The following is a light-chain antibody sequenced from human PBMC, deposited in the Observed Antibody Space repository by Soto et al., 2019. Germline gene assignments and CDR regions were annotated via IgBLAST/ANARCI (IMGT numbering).Light chain of an antibody. Sequence: NFMLTQPHSVSEAPGKTVTISCTGSSGSIASNYVQWYQQRPGSAPTTVIYEDKKRPSGVPDRFSGSIDSSSNSASLTISGLKTEDEAYYCCQSSGGNTLPGFGGSTQLTVL. CDR2: EDK. CDR1: SGSIASNY. J-gene: IGLJ7*01. CDR3: QSSGGNTLPG. V-gene: IGLV6-57*02.